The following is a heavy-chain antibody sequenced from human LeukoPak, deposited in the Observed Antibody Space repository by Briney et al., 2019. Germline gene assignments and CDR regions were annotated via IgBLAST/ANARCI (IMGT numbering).Heavy chain of an antibody. V-gene: IGHV1-18*01. CDR1: GGTFSSYA. D-gene: IGHD1-26*01. Sequence: VSVKVSCKASGGTFSSYAISWVRQAPGQGLEWMGWISPYTTKTNYAQSLQGRVTMTTDTSTSTAYMELRSLRSDDTAVYYCAREGGVGPTAPPDYYSYQMDVWGKGTTVTVSS. CDR3: AREGGVGPTAPPDYYSYQMDV. J-gene: IGHJ6*03. CDR2: ISPYTTKT.